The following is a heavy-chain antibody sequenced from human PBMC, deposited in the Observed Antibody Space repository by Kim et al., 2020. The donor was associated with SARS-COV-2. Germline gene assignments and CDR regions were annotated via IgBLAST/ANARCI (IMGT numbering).Heavy chain of an antibody. D-gene: IGHD2-15*01. J-gene: IGHJ3*01. Sequence: SETLSLTCTVSGASISDYYWAWIRQSPGKGLEWIGYIYYSGSTNYNPSLKSRVTMSLDTSKSQFSLELTSVTAADTAVYYCASYGHFFHTPAGAFEVWG. V-gene: IGHV4-59*08. CDR3: ASYGHFFHTPAGAFEV. CDR1: GASISDYY. CDR2: IYYSGST.